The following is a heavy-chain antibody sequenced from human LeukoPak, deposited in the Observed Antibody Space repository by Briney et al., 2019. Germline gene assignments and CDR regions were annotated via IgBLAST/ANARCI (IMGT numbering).Heavy chain of an antibody. Sequence: GGSLRLSCAASGFTFSSYGMHWVRQAPVKGLEWVAVISYDGSNKYYADAVKGRFTISRDNSKNTLYLQMNSLRAEDTAVYYCAKDYDGYSSGWGQGTLVTVSS. CDR1: GFTFSSYG. D-gene: IGHD6-19*01. V-gene: IGHV3-30*18. J-gene: IGHJ4*02. CDR3: AKDYDGYSSG. CDR2: ISYDGSNK.